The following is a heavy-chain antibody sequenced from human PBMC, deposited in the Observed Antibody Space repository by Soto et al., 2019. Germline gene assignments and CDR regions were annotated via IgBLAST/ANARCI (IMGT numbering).Heavy chain of an antibody. CDR2: MNFNSGNT. Sequence: ASVTVCCKASGYTFTIYDIKWVRQATGQGLEWMGWMNFNSGNTGYAQKFQGRVTMTRDTSISTAYMELSSLRSEDTAVYYCARAVPAAKLNMNVWGKGTTVTVSS. V-gene: IGHV1-8*01. J-gene: IGHJ6*03. CDR3: ARAVPAAKLNMNV. D-gene: IGHD2-2*01. CDR1: GYTFTIYD.